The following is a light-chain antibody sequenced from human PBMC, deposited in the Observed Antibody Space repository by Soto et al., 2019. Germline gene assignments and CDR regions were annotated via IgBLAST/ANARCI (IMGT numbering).Light chain of an antibody. J-gene: IGKJ2*01. CDR2: AAS. V-gene: IGKV1-6*01. CDR3: LQDYSLQYT. CDR1: QGISND. Sequence: AIQMTQSPSSLSASVGDRVTITCRASQGISNDLAWYQQKPGKAPQLLIYAASSLQSGVPSRFSGSGSGTDFTLIFSSRQPEDFASYSCLQDYSLQYTFGQGTKLEIK.